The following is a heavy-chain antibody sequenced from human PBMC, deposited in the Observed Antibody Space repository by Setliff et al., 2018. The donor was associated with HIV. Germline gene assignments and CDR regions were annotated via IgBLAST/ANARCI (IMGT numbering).Heavy chain of an antibody. J-gene: IGHJ4*02. CDR1: GDSISGSSYY. Sequence: PSETLSLTCTVSGDSISGSSYYWSWIRQSPGKGLEWIGSIYYTEITNNNPSLKSRVTISVDTSKNQFSLKLTSVTAADTALYYCARLRGYFYGHGRYFDYWGQGTLVTSPQ. CDR3: ARLRGYFYGHGRYFDY. CDR2: IYYTEIT. V-gene: IGHV4-61*01. D-gene: IGHD5-18*01.